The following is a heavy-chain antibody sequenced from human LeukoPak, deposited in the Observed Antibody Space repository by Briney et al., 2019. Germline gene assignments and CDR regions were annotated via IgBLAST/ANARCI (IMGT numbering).Heavy chain of an antibody. D-gene: IGHD6-13*01. V-gene: IGHV3-21*01. J-gene: IGHJ3*02. CDR2: ISSSSSYI. Sequence: GGSLRLSCAASGFTFSSYSMNWVRQAPGKGLEWVSSISSSSSYIYYADSVKGRFTISRDNAKNSLYLQMNSLRAEDTAVYYCARVPTGAGAFDIWGQGTMVTVSS. CDR1: GFTFSSYS. CDR3: ARVPTGAGAFDI.